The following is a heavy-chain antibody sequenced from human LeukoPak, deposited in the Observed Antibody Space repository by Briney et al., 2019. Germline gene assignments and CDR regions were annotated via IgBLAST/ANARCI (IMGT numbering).Heavy chain of an antibody. CDR3: ARPRTKLRGILRYFDWQGDDAFDI. V-gene: IGHV4-4*07. Sequence: SETLSLTCTVSGGSISSYYWSWIRQPAGKGLEWIGRIYTSGSTNYNPSLKSRVTMSVDTSKNQFSLKLSSVTAADTAVYYCARPRTKLRGILRYFDWQGDDAFDIWGQGTMVTVSS. D-gene: IGHD3-9*01. CDR1: GGSISSYY. CDR2: IYTSGST. J-gene: IGHJ3*02.